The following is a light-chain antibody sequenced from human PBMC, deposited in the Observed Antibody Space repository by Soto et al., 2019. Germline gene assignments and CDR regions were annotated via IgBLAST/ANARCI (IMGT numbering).Light chain of an antibody. CDR2: GAS. CDR3: QQYGSSPPYP. J-gene: IGKJ5*01. Sequence: EIALTQSPATLYLSPGERATLSCRASQSVTSNYLAWYQQKPGQAPRLLIFGASNRATGNPNRFSGSGSGTDFPLTITRLEPEDFGVYYCQQYGSSPPYPFGRGTRLEIK. V-gene: IGKV3-20*01. CDR1: QSVTSNY.